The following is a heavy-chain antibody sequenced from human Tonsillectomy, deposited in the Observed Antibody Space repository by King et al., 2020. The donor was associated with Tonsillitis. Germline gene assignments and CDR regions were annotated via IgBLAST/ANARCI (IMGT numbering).Heavy chain of an antibody. J-gene: IGHJ4*02. CDR3: ARCSRFWSEYYTDY. CDR2: IRISSSYI. CDR1: GFTFSSYS. Sequence: VQLVESGGGLVKPGGSLRLSCAASGFTFSSYSMNWVRQAPGKGMEWVSSIRISSSYIYYADSVKGRFNMSRDNAKNSLYLQMNTLRAEDTAVYYCARCSRFWSEYYTDYWGQGTLVTVSS. D-gene: IGHD3-3*01. V-gene: IGHV3-21*01.